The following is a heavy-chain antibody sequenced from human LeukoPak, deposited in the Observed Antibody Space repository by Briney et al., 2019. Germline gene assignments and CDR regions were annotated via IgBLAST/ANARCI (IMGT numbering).Heavy chain of an antibody. CDR1: GFTFSSYA. J-gene: IGHJ4*02. CDR3: ARENYYDSSGYYSSFHY. Sequence: GGSLRLSCAASGFTFSSYAMHWVRQAPGKGLEWVAVISYDGSNKYYADSVKGRFTISRDNSKNTLYLQMNSLRAEDTAVYYCARENYYDSSGYYSSFHYWGQGTLVTVSS. CDR2: ISYDGSNK. D-gene: IGHD3-22*01. V-gene: IGHV3-30*04.